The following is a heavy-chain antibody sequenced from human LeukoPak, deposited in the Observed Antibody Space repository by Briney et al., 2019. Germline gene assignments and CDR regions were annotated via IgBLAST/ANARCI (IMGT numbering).Heavy chain of an antibody. V-gene: IGHV3-74*01. D-gene: IGHD4-11*01. Sequence: GGSLRLSCAASGFTITSYWIHWVRQAPGMGLVWVSRINSDGSSTSYADSVKGRFTISRDNSKNTLYLQMNSLRAEDTAVYYCAKHYSNNAPYYFDYWGQGTLVTVSS. CDR3: AKHYSNNAPYYFDY. CDR1: GFTITSYW. J-gene: IGHJ4*02. CDR2: INSDGSST.